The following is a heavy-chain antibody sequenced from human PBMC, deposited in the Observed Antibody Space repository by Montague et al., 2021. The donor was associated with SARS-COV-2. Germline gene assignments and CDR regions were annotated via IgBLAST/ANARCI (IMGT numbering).Heavy chain of an antibody. J-gene: IGHJ3*02. V-gene: IGHV6-1*01. CDR1: GDSVSSKRVA. D-gene: IGHD3-9*01. Sequence: CAISGDSVSSKRVAWNGNRQDPSRGLEWLGRTYYRTKRDSDYAESVKXXLVITPDTSKNQVSLQLNSVIPEDTAVYFCASSGITLTGLDAFDIWGQGTMVTVSS. CDR3: ASSGITLTGLDAFDI. CDR2: TYYRTKRDS.